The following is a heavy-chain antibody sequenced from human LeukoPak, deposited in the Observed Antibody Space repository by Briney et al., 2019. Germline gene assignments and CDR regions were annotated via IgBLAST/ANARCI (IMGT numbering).Heavy chain of an antibody. D-gene: IGHD3-10*01. CDR2: IYPGDTDT. V-gene: IGHV5-51*01. J-gene: IGHJ5*02. CDR1: ASSFTSYW. Sequence: GASRKFSCKGSASSFTSYWIGWLGQMPGKGLKWRGIIYPGDTDTRYSPSFQGQVTTSADKSISTAYLQWRSLKASDTAMYYCARFGGAVTAPWFPWGQGTLVTVSS. CDR3: ARFGGAVTAPWFP.